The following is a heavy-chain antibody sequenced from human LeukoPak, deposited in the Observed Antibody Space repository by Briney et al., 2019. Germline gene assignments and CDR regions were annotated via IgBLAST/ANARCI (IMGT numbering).Heavy chain of an antibody. CDR3: ARASDSSSSPLDY. J-gene: IGHJ4*02. CDR2: ISSSSSYI. Sequence: PGGSLRLSCAASGFTFSSYSMNWVRQAPGKGLEWVSSISSSSSYIYYADSVKGRFTISRDNAKNSLYLQMNSLRAEDTAVYYCARASDSSSSPLDYWGQGTLVTVSS. CDR1: GFTFSSYS. V-gene: IGHV3-21*01. D-gene: IGHD6-6*01.